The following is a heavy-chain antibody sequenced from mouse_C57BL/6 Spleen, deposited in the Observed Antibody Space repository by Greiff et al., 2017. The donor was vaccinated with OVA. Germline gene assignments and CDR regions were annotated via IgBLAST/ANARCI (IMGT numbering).Heavy chain of an antibody. V-gene: IGHV3-6*01. D-gene: IGHD1-1*01. CDR3: ARGLYYYGSSAAY. Sequence: EVKLQESGPGLVKPSQSLSLTCSVTGYSITSGYYWNWIRQFPGNKLEWMGYISYDGSNNYNPSLKNRISITRDTSKNQFFLKLNSVTTEDTATYYCARGLYYYGSSAAYWGQGTLVTVSA. J-gene: IGHJ3*01. CDR2: ISYDGSN. CDR1: GYSITSGYY.